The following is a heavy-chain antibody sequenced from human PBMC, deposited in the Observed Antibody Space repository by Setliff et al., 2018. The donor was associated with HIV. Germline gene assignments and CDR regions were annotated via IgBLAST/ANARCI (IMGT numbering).Heavy chain of an antibody. V-gene: IGHV1-69*10. CDR2: IIPSLTIA. J-gene: IGHJ4*02. D-gene: IGHD5-12*01. Sequence: SVKVSCKASGGTFNTYAISWVRQAPGQGLEWMGGIIPSLTIANYEHKFQGRVTITADKSTTTAYMELKTLKSEDTAVYYCARIRGSSGYFQEYYFEFWGQGTLVTVSS. CDR3: ARIRGSSGYFQEYYFEF. CDR1: GGTFNTYA.